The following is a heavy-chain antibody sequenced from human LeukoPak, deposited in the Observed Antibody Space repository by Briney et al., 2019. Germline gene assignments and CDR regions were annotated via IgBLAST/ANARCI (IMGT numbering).Heavy chain of an antibody. CDR3: ARAVGATHFDY. CDR1: GFTLSSYW. Sequence: GGSLRLSCAASGFTLSSYWMSWVRQAPGKGLEWVANIKQDGSEKFYVDSVKGRFTISRDNDKNSLCLQMNSLRAEDTAVYYCARAVGATHFDYWGQGTLVTVSS. CDR2: IKQDGSEK. V-gene: IGHV3-7*04. D-gene: IGHD1-26*01. J-gene: IGHJ4*02.